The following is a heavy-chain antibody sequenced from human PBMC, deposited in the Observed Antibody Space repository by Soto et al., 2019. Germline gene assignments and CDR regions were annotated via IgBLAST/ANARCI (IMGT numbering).Heavy chain of an antibody. J-gene: IGHJ6*04. CDR3: ARPGAITAVGSLGYSSNDMYA. D-gene: IGHD5-18*01. CDR2: ISAYNGNT. Sequence: ASVKVSCKASGYTFTSYGISWVRQAPGQGLEWMGWISAYNGNTNYAQKLQGRVTMTTDTSTSTAYMELRSLRSDDTAVYYCARPGAITAVGSLGYSSNDMYAWCKETTVPISS. CDR1: GYTFTSYG. V-gene: IGHV1-18*01.